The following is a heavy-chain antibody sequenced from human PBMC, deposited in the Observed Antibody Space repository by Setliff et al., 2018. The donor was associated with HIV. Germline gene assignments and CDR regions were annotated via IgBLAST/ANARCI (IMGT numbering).Heavy chain of an antibody. CDR1: DGSISSHY. V-gene: IGHV4-59*08. Sequence: KASETLSLTCSVSDGSISSHYWGWIRQPPGRGLEWIGYIMYNEGNNFNPSLKSRVTISVDTSKNELSLKLSSVTAADTAVYYCARPWIAAAGEDYWGQGTLVTVSS. J-gene: IGHJ4*02. D-gene: IGHD6-13*01. CDR3: ARPWIAAAGEDY. CDR2: IMYNEGN.